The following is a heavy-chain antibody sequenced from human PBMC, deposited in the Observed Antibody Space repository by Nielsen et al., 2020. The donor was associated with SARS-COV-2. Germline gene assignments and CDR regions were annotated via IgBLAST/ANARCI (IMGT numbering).Heavy chain of an antibody. J-gene: IGHJ3*02. D-gene: IGHD4-11*01. CDR3: ARASDYSNYDAFDI. Sequence: GSLRLSCAASGFTFDDYAMHWVRQAPGKGLEWVAVIWYDGSNKYYADSVKGRFTISRDNSKNTLYLQMNSLRAEDTAVYYCARASDYSNYDAFDIWGQGTMVTVSS. CDR2: IWYDGSNK. CDR1: GFTFDDYA. V-gene: IGHV3-33*08.